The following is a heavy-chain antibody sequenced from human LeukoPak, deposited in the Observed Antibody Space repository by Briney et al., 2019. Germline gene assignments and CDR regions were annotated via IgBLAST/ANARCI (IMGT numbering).Heavy chain of an antibody. CDR1: GFTFSAYA. J-gene: IGHJ5*02. V-gene: IGHV3-30-3*01. CDR3: TRSNRESVRWLDP. Sequence: GGSLRLPCAASGFTFSAYAMHWVRQAPGKGLEWVTVVSYDGTDEYYADSVKGRFSISRDNSKNTVYLHMNSLKTEDTAVYYCTRSNRESVRWLDPWGQGTLVTVSS. D-gene: IGHD3-10*01. CDR2: VSYDGTDE.